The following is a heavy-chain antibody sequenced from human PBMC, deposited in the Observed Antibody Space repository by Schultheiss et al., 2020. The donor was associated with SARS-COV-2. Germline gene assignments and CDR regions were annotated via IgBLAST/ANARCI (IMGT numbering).Heavy chain of an antibody. CDR3: ARCSLFGYMDV. Sequence: SETLSLTCTVSGGSISSYYWSWIRQPPGKGLEWIGYIYTSGSTNYNPSLKSRVTMSVDTSKNQFSLKLSSVTAADTAVYYCARCSLFGYMDVWGKGTTVTVSS. J-gene: IGHJ6*03. CDR1: GGSISSYY. D-gene: IGHD3-10*02. CDR2: IYTSGST. V-gene: IGHV4-4*08.